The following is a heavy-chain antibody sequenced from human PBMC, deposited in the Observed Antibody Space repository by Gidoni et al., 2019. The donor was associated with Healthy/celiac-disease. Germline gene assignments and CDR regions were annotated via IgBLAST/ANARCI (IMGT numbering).Heavy chain of an antibody. CDR2: IYYSGST. V-gene: IGHV4-39*01. Sequence: QLQLQESGPGLVKPSETLSLTCTVSGGSISSSSYYWGWIRQPPGKGLEWIGSIYYSGSTYYNPSLKSRVTISVDTSKNQFSLKLSSVTAADTAVYYCARRLVQYSYGYASSAFDIWGQGTMVTVSS. CDR3: ARRLVQYSYGYASSAFDI. D-gene: IGHD5-18*01. CDR1: GGSISSSSYY. J-gene: IGHJ3*02.